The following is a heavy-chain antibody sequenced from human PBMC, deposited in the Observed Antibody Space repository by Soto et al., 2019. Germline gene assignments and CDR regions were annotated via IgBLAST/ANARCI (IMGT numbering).Heavy chain of an antibody. D-gene: IGHD3-3*01. CDR2: ISYDGSNK. Sequence: QVQLVESGGGVVQPGRSLRLSCAASGFTFSSYAMHWVRQAPGKGLEWVAVISYDGSNKYYADSVKGRFTISRDNSKNTLYLQMNSLRAEDTAVYYCARDLVYYDFWSGYYTGFDYWGQGTLVTVSS. CDR1: GFTFSSYA. J-gene: IGHJ4*02. V-gene: IGHV3-30-3*01. CDR3: ARDLVYYDFWSGYYTGFDY.